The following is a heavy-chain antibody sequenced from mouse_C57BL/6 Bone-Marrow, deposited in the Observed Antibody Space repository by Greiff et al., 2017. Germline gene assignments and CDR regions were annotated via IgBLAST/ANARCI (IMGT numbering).Heavy chain of an antibody. Sequence: VQLQQSGPELVKPGASVKISCKASGYAFSSSWMNWVKQRPGKGLEWIGRIYPGDGDTNYNGKFKGKATLTADTSSSTAYMQLSSLTSEDSAVYFCARWLITTVRKFAYWGQGTLVTVSA. CDR2: IYPGDGDT. V-gene: IGHV1-82*01. CDR1: GYAFSSSW. J-gene: IGHJ3*01. CDR3: ARWLITTVRKFAY. D-gene: IGHD1-1*01.